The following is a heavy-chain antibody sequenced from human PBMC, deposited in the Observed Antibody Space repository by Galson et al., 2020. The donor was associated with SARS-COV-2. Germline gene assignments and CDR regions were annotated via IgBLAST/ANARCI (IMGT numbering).Heavy chain of an antibody. D-gene: IGHD6-19*01. CDR2: ISGSGGST. CDR3: ATPSSIAVAGDFDY. J-gene: IGHJ4*02. V-gene: IGHV3-23*01. CDR1: GFTFSSYA. Sequence: GGSLRLSCAASGFTFSSYAMSWVRQAPGKGLEWVSAISGSGGSTYYADSVKGRFTISRDNSKNTLYLQMNSLRAEDTAVYYCATPSSIAVAGDFDYWGQGTLVTVSS.